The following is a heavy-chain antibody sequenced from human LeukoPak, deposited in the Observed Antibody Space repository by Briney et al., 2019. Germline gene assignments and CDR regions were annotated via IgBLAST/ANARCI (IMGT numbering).Heavy chain of an antibody. D-gene: IGHD4-17*01. CDR1: GFTFGSYA. Sequence: GGSLRLSCAASGFTFGSYAISWVRQAPGKGLEWVSAISSSGDTTLYVDSVKGRFAISRDNSKNTLYLQMSGLRPEDTAVYYCAKGDYGDYKLIDYWGQGTLVTVSS. V-gene: IGHV3-23*01. J-gene: IGHJ4*02. CDR3: AKGDYGDYKLIDY. CDR2: ISSSGDTT.